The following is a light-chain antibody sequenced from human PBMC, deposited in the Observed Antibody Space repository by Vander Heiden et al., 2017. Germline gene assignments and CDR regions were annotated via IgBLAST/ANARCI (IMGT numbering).Light chain of an antibody. CDR1: TGAVTSGHY. J-gene: IGLJ3*02. V-gene: IGLV7-46*01. CDR3: LLSYSGAGRV. Sequence: QAVVTQEPSLTVSPAGTVTLTCGSSTGAVTSGHYPYWFQQKPGQAPRTLIYDTSNKHSWTPARFSGSLLGGKAALTLSGAQPEDEAEYYCLLSYSGAGRVFGGGTKLTVL. CDR2: DTS.